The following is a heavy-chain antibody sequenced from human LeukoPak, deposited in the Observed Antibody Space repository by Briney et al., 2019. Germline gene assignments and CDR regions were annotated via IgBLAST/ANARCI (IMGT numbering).Heavy chain of an antibody. CDR3: SRWGVQSAALDY. D-gene: IGHD3-10*01. Sequence: SETLSLTCTVSGDSITSYYWSWIRQPAGKGLVGIGRIYVTGSTKYNPSLKSRVTMSGDTSKNQFSLRMSSVTAADTAMNYYSRWGVQSAALDYSGKGMLVTVSS. CDR1: GDSITSYY. J-gene: IGHJ4*02. V-gene: IGHV4-4*07. CDR2: IYVTGST.